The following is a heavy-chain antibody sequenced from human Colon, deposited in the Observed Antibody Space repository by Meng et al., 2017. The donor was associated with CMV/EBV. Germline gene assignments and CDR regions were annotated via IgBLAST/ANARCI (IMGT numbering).Heavy chain of an antibody. D-gene: IGHD2-2*02. CDR1: GFTFSNYE. J-gene: IGHJ4*02. Sequence: GGSLRLSCAASGFTFSNYEMNWVRQAPGKGLEWVSYISSGGPTIYCADSVKGRFTISRDNAKNSLYLQMNSLRAEDTAVYYCAREMGCSSTRCYTAFDYWGQGALVTVSS. CDR2: ISSGGPTI. V-gene: IGHV3-48*03. CDR3: AREMGCSSTRCYTAFDY.